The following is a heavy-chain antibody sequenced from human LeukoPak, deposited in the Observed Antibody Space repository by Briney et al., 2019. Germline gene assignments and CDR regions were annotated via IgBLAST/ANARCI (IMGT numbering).Heavy chain of an antibody. CDR2: IKSRTDGGTT. J-gene: IGHJ4*02. CDR3: TTEEASSWYGGYYFDY. V-gene: IGHV3-15*01. D-gene: IGHD6-13*01. Sequence: GGSLRLSCAASGFTFSNAWMSWVRQAPGKGLEWVGRIKSRTDGGTTDYAAPVKGRFTISRDDSKNTLYLQMNSLKTEDTAVYYCTTEEASSWYGGYYFDYWGQGTLVTVSS. CDR1: GFTFSNAW.